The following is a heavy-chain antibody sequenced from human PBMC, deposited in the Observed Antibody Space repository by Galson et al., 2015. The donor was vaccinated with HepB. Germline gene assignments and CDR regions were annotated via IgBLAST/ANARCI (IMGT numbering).Heavy chain of an antibody. CDR2: IKRRTDGGTT. J-gene: IGHJ4*02. V-gene: IGHV3-15*01. CDR1: GFSFTNVW. D-gene: IGHD6-13*01. CDR3: TTGVQQLASLPPDY. Sequence: SLRLSCAASGFSFTNVWMNWVRQAPGKGLEWVGRIKRRTDGGTTDYAAPVQGRFTISRDDSKNTLYLQMNSLKTEDTAMYYCTTGVQQLASLPPDYWGQGTLVTVSS.